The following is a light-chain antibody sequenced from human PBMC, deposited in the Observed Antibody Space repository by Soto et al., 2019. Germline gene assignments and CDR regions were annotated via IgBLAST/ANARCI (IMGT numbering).Light chain of an antibody. CDR1: KNDIGVYDF. Sequence: QSVLTQPPSASGSPGQAVTISCTGTKNDIGVYDFVSWYQHHPGKAPRLIIYEVVQRPSGVPDRFSGSKSGNTASLTVSGLQAADEADYFGKSYAGSNTYVFGSGTKLTGL. V-gene: IGLV2-8*01. CDR2: EVV. CDR3: KSYAGSNTYV. J-gene: IGLJ1*01.